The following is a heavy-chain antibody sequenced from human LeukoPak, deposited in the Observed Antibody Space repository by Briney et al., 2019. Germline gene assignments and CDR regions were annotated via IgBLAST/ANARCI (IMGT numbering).Heavy chain of an antibody. CDR1: GYTFTGYY. Sequence: ASVKVSCKASGYTFTGYYMHWVRQAPGQGLEWMGWINPNSGGTNYAQKFQGRVTMTRDTSISTAYMELSRLRSDDTAMYYCARDSVELGSVAGNFDYWGQGTLVTVSS. D-gene: IGHD6-19*01. V-gene: IGHV1-2*02. CDR2: INPNSGGT. CDR3: ARDSVELGSVAGNFDY. J-gene: IGHJ4*02.